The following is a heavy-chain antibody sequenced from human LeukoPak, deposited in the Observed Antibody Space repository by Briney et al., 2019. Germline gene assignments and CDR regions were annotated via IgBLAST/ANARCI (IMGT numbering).Heavy chain of an antibody. V-gene: IGHV3-30*04. D-gene: IGHD5-18*01. CDR1: GFTFSSYA. CDR3: AGAPRGYSYGYALDY. J-gene: IGHJ4*02. Sequence: GGSLRLSCAASGFTFSSYAMHWVRQAPGKGLEWVAVISYDGSNKYYADSVKGRFTISRDNSKNTLYLQMNSLRAEDTAVYYCAGAPRGYSYGYALDYWGQGTLVTVSS. CDR2: ISYDGSNK.